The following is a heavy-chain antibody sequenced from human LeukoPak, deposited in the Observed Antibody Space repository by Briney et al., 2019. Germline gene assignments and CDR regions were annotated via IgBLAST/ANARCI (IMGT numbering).Heavy chain of an antibody. CDR1: GFTLRGHS. CDR3: ARGSADMIIVDQLDY. CDR2: LSSNSAYI. Sequence: PGGSLRISCVASGFTLRGHSMSWVRQAPGEGLEWVSSLSSNSAYIYYADSVKGRFTISRDNAKNSLYLQMNSLRAEDTGVYFCARGSADMIIVDQLDYWGQGTLVTVSS. J-gene: IGHJ4*02. D-gene: IGHD3-22*01. V-gene: IGHV3-21*06.